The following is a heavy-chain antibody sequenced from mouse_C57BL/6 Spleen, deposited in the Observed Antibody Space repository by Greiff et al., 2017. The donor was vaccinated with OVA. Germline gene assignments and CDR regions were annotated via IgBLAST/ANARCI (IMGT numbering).Heavy chain of an antibody. J-gene: IGHJ3*01. CDR2: IYPRAGST. CDR3: ARGDYEAWFAY. D-gene: IGHD2-4*01. CDR1: GYTFTSYD. V-gene: IGHV1-85*01. Sequence: VQLQQSGPELVKPGASVKLSCKASGYTFTSYDINWVKQRPGQGLEWIGWIYPRAGSTKYNEKFKGKATLTVDTSSSTAYMELHSLTSEDSAVYFCARGDYEAWFAYWGQGTLVTVSA.